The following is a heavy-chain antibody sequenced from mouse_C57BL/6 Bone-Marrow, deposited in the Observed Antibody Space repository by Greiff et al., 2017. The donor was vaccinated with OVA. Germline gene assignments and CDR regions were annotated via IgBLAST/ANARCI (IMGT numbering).Heavy chain of an antibody. CDR2: ISYGGSN. J-gene: IGHJ2*01. Sequence: EVKLQESGPGLVKPSQSLSLTCSVTGYSITSGYYWNWIRQFPGNKLEWMGYISYGGSNNYNPSLKNRISITRDTSKNQFFLKLNSVTTEDTATYYCAREGYWGQGTTLTVSS. CDR1: GYSITSGYY. CDR3: AREGY. V-gene: IGHV3-6*01.